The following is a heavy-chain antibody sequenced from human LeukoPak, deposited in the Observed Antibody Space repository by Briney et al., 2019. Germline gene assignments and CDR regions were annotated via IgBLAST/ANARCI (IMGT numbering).Heavy chain of an antibody. CDR3: ARALRWYKEGFDP. V-gene: IGHV4-34*01. D-gene: IGHD4-23*01. CDR2: INHSGST. CDR1: GGSFSGYY. Sequence: SETLSLTCAVYGGSFSGYYWSWLRQPPGKGLEWIGEINHSGSTNYSPSLKSRVTISVDTSKNQFSLKLSSVTAADTAVYYCARALRWYKEGFDPWGQGTLVTVSS. J-gene: IGHJ5*02.